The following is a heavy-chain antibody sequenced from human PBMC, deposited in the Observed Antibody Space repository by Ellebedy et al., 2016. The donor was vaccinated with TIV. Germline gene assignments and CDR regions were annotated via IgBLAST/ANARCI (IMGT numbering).Heavy chain of an antibody. Sequence: GESLRLSXTASGFTFSSYVMSWVRQAPGKGLKWVSGISRSGDSTYYADSVKGRFTISRDNPKNTLYLQMNSLRAEDTAVYYCAKDRDDDGDYVFDSWGQGTLVTVSS. D-gene: IGHD4-17*01. V-gene: IGHV3-23*01. J-gene: IGHJ4*02. CDR2: ISRSGDST. CDR3: AKDRDDDGDYVFDS. CDR1: GFTFSSYV.